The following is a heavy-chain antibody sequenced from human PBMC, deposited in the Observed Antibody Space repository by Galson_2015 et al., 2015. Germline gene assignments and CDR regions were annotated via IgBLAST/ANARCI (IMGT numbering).Heavy chain of an antibody. CDR2: INPSGGST. Sequence: SVKVSCKASGYTFTSYYMHWVRQAPGQGLEWMGIINPSGGSTSYAQKFQGRVTMTRDTSTSTVYMELSSLRSEDTAVYYCARGVRPMTTVVTFDYWGQGTLVTVSS. D-gene: IGHD4-23*01. V-gene: IGHV1-46*01. CDR3: ARGVRPMTTVVTFDY. J-gene: IGHJ4*02. CDR1: GYTFTSYY.